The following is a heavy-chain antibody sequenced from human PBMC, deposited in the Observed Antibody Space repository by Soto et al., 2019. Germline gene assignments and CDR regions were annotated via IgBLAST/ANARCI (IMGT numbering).Heavy chain of an antibody. CDR3: ARGIPRIDVLVPAAPGFDY. D-gene: IGHD2-2*01. J-gene: IGHJ4*02. Sequence: ASVKVSCKASGYTFTSYGISWVRQAPGQGLEWMGWISAYNGNTNYALKLQGRVTMTTDTSTSTAYMELRSLRSDDTAVYYCARGIPRIDVLVPAAPGFDYWGQGTLVTVSS. CDR2: ISAYNGNT. CDR1: GYTFTSYG. V-gene: IGHV1-18*01.